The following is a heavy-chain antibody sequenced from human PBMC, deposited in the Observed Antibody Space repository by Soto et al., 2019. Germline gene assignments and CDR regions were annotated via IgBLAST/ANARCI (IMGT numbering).Heavy chain of an antibody. CDR1: GFKFSDYW. Sequence: GSLLRSCTASGFKFSDYWMSWVRQAPGKGLEWVGNIKHDTSEAHYADSVKGRFTITRDNIKNFLFLQMRDLRADDTASYYCARDGLLFSGPYRPSRFDYWGLGALVTVSS. D-gene: IGHD3-16*02. V-gene: IGHV3-7*03. CDR2: IKHDTSEA. J-gene: IGHJ4*02. CDR3: ARDGLLFSGPYRPSRFDY.